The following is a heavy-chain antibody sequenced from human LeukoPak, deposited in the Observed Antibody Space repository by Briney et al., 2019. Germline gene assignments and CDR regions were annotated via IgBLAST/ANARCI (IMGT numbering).Heavy chain of an antibody. Sequence: GGSLRLSCAASGFTFSDYYMGWIRQAPGRGLECISYISSSGTYTKYADSVKGRFTISRDNTKNSLYLQMNSLRAEDTAVYYCAREGRSWSYLGRFDPWGQGTLVTVSS. CDR3: AREGRSWSYLGRFDP. V-gene: IGHV3-11*05. CDR2: ISSSGTYT. J-gene: IGHJ5*02. D-gene: IGHD3-10*01. CDR1: GFTFSDYY.